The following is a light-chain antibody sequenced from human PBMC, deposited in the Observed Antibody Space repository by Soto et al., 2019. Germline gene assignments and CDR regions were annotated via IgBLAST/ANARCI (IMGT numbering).Light chain of an antibody. CDR2: AAS. CDR1: QSISSY. Sequence: DIQMTQSPSSLSASVGDRVTITCRASQSISSYLNWYQQRPGKAPKLLIYAASSLQSGVPSRFSGSGSGTDFTLTIGSLQPEDLATYYCQQSYSTPRTFGQGTKVDIK. V-gene: IGKV1-39*01. J-gene: IGKJ1*01. CDR3: QQSYSTPRT.